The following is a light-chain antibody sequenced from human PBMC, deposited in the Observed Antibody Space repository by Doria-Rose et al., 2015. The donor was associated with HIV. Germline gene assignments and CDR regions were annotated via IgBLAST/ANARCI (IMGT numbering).Light chain of an antibody. J-gene: IGKJ3*01. CDR1: QSVSSN. CDR3: QQRSNWPPIFT. CDR2: DAS. Sequence: EIVLTQFPATLSLSPGERATLSCRASQSVSSNLAWYQQKPGQAPRLLIYDASNRATGIPARFSGSGSGTDFTLTISSLEPEDVAVYFCQQRSNWPPIFTFGPGTKVDI. V-gene: IGKV3-11*01.